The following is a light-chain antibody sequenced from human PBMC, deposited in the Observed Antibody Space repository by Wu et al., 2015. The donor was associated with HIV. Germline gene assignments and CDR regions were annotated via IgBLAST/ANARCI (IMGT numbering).Light chain of an antibody. V-gene: IGKV3-11*01. CDR1: QSVSSY. CDR2: DAS. Sequence: EIVLTQSPATLSLSPGERATLSCRASQSVSSYLAWYQQKPGQAPRLLIYDASNRATGIPARFSGSGSGTDFTLTISSLEPEDFAVYYCQRYGSSSYTFGQGTKLETK. CDR3: QRYGSSSYT. J-gene: IGKJ2*01.